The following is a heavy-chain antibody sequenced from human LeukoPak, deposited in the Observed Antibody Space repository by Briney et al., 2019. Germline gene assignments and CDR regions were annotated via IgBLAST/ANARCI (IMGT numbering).Heavy chain of an antibody. CDR3: ARGGIAYSSSSIDY. CDR2: RNPNNGGK. CDR1: GYTFTHYY. J-gene: IGHJ4*02. D-gene: IGHD6-6*01. V-gene: IGHV1-2*02. Sequence: ASVTVSLTASGYTFTHYYMHWVGQAPGQGREWMGWRNPNNGGKIHAQKLQGRVTMPRDTSIATAYLELSGLRSPDPAGFFCARGGIAYSSSSIDYWGQGTLVTVSS.